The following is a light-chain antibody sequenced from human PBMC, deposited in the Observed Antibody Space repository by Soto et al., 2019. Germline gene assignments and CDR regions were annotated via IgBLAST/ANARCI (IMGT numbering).Light chain of an antibody. CDR2: GNN. J-gene: IGLJ2*01. Sequence: QSVVTQPPSASGTPGQRVTISCSGSTSNIGSNYVYWYQQFPGMAPKLLIFGNNQRPSGVPDRFSGSKSGTSASLAISGLRSEDEADYYCAAWDDSLSGVVFGGGTKLTVL. CDR1: TSNIGSNY. V-gene: IGLV1-47*01. CDR3: AAWDDSLSGVV.